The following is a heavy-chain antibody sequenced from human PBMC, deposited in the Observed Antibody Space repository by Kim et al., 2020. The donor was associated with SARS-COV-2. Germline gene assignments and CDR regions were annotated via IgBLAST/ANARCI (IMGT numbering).Heavy chain of an antibody. CDR1: GGSFSGYY. Sequence: SETLSLTCAVYGGSFSGYYWSWIRQPPGKGLEWIGEINHSGSTNYNPSLKSRVTISVDTSKNQFSLKLSSVTAADTAVYYCARRGYSYGYYFDYWGQGTLVTVSS. J-gene: IGHJ4*02. V-gene: IGHV4-34*01. D-gene: IGHD5-18*01. CDR2: INHSGST. CDR3: ARRGYSYGYYFDY.